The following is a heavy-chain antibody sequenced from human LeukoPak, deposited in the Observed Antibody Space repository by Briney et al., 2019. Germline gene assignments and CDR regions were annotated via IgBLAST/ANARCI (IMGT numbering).Heavy chain of an antibody. CDR1: GFTFSSYA. D-gene: IGHD6-19*01. V-gene: IGHV3-23*01. J-gene: IGHJ4*02. CDR3: ARPASGWYIFDC. CDR2: IGASGVST. Sequence: GGSLRLPCAASGFTFSSYAMSWVRQAPGKGLEWVSGIGASGVSTYYADSVKGRFTISRDNSKNTVYLQMNSLRAEDTAIYYCARPASGWYIFDCWGQGTLVTVSS.